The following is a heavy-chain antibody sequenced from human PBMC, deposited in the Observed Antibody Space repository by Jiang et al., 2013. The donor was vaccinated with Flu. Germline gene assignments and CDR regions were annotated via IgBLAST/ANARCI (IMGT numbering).Heavy chain of an antibody. D-gene: IGHD5-24*01. Sequence: KASGYSLTSYGMNWVRQAPGQGLEWMGYINTNTGNPTFAQGFTGRFVFSMDTSVNTAYLEISRLKAEDTAVYYCARDLREMETRDYYYYGMDVWGQGTTVTVSS. V-gene: IGHV7-4-1*02. CDR2: INTNTGNP. CDR3: ARDLREMETRDYYYYGMDV. J-gene: IGHJ6*02. CDR1: GYSLTSYG.